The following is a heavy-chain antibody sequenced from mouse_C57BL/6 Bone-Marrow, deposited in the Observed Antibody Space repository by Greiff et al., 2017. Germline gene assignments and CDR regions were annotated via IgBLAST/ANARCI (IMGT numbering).Heavy chain of an antibody. V-gene: IGHV5-9*01. CDR1: GFTFSSYT. CDR2: ISGGGGNT. Sequence: EVQGVESGGGLVKPGGSLKLSCAASGFTFSSYTMSWVRQTPEKRLEWVATISGGGGNTYYPDSVKGRFTISRDNAKNTLYLQMSSLRSEDTALYYCAIFYYAMDYWGQGTSVTVAS. CDR3: AIFYYAMDY. J-gene: IGHJ4*01.